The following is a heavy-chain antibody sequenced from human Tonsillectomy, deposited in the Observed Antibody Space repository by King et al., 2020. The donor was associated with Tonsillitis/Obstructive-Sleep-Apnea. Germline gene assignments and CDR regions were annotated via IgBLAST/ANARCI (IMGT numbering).Heavy chain of an antibody. V-gene: IGHV5-51*01. D-gene: IGHD3-3*01. CDR2: IYPDDSDT. Sequence: DVQLVESGAEVKKPGESLKISCEGSGYRFTSYWIGWVRQMPGKGLEWMGIIYPDDSDTRYSPSFQGQVTISADKSISTAYLQWSSLKASDTAMYYCARAYYDLWSYSVNAFDIWGQGTMVTVSS. J-gene: IGHJ3*02. CDR1: GYRFTSYW. CDR3: ARAYYDLWSYSVNAFDI.